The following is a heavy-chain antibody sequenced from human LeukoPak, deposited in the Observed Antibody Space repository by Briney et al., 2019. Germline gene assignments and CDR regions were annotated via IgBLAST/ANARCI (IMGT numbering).Heavy chain of an antibody. CDR3: ARGVCFTTCMDV. D-gene: IGHD2-21*02. V-gene: IGHV3-23*01. Sequence: GGSLRLSCVASGFTLSNHMMSWVRQAPGKGLEWVSYFNGRGGTTDYADSVKGRFTMLRDSSRDTLFLQMNSLRAEDTAIYYCARGVCFTTCMDVWGQGTTVTVSS. CDR2: FNGRGGTT. CDR1: GFTLSNHM. J-gene: IGHJ6*02.